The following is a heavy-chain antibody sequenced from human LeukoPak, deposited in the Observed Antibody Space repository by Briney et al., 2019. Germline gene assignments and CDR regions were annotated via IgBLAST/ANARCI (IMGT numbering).Heavy chain of an antibody. J-gene: IGHJ3*02. Sequence: PGGSLRLSCAASGFTFSSYGMSWVRQAPGKGLEWVSGISGSGGSTYYADSVKGRFTISRDTSKNTLNLQMNNLRAEDAAVYYCAKGNGDYTMSRGFDIWGQGTLVTVSS. CDR2: ISGSGGST. CDR1: GFTFSSYG. D-gene: IGHD4-17*01. CDR3: AKGNGDYTMSRGFDI. V-gene: IGHV3-23*01.